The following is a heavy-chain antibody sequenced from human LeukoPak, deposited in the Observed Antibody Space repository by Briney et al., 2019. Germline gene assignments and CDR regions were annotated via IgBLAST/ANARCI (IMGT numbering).Heavy chain of an antibody. V-gene: IGHV3-9*01. CDR3: AKDTLLWFGESRGGMDV. CDR2: ISWNSGSI. D-gene: IGHD3-10*01. CDR1: GFTFDDYA. J-gene: IGHJ6*02. Sequence: GGSLRLSCAASGFTFDDYAMHWVRQAPGKGLEWVSGISWNSGSIGYADSVKGRFTISRDNAKNSLYLQMNSLRAEDTALYYCAKDTLLWFGESRGGMDVWGQGTTVTVSS.